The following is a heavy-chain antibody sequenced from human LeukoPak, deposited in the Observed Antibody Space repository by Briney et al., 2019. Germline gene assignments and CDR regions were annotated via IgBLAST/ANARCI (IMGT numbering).Heavy chain of an antibody. CDR2: IIPIFGTA. Sequence: ASVKVSCKASGGTFSSYAISWVRQGPGQGLEWMGGIIPIFGTANYAQKFQGRVTITADESTSTAYMELSSLRSEDTAVYYCARDPSRGRAAAGYYFDYWGQGTLVTVSS. J-gene: IGHJ4*02. D-gene: IGHD6-13*01. V-gene: IGHV1-69*13. CDR1: GGTFSSYA. CDR3: ARDPSRGRAAAGYYFDY.